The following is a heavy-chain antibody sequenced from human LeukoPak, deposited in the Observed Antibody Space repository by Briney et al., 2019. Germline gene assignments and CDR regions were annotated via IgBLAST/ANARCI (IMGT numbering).Heavy chain of an antibody. J-gene: IGHJ4*02. V-gene: IGHV3-33*01. CDR1: GFTFSSYG. D-gene: IGHD1-26*01. Sequence: GGSLRLSCAASGFTFSSYGMHWVCQAPGKGLEWVAVIWSDGSSKHYADSVKGRFTISRDNSKNTVYLQMNSLRAEDTAVYYCARDLTGAVFDFWGQGTLVTVSS. CDR2: IWSDGSSK. CDR3: ARDLTGAVFDF.